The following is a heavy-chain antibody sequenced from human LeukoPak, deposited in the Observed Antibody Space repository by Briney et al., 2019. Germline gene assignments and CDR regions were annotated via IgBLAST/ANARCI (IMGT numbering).Heavy chain of an antibody. J-gene: IGHJ4*02. CDR2: ISSRSTYI. V-gene: IGHV3-21*01. CDR3: ARELLDGSGSTPFDY. CDR1: GFTFSSYS. Sequence: GGSLRLSCAASGFTFSSYSMNWVRKAPGKGLEWVSSISSRSTYIYYADSVKGRFTISRDNAKNSLFLQMNSLRAEDTALYYCARELLDGSGSTPFDYWGQGTLVTVSS. D-gene: IGHD3-10*01.